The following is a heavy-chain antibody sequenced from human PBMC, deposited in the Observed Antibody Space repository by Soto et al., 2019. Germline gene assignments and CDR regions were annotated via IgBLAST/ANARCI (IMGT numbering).Heavy chain of an antibody. J-gene: IGHJ6*03. Sequence: ASVKDSCKVSGYTLTELSMHWVRQAPGKGLEWMGGFDPEDGETIYAQKFQGRVTMNEKKSTDTAYMELSSLRSEDTAVYYCATDLARRAVAGYYYYMDVWGQGTPVTVSS. CDR1: GYTLTELS. D-gene: IGHD6-19*01. CDR2: FDPEDGET. V-gene: IGHV1-24*01. CDR3: ATDLARRAVAGYYYYMDV.